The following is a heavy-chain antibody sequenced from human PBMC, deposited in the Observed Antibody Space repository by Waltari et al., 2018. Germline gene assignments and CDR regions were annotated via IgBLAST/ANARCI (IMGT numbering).Heavy chain of an antibody. CDR1: GGSISSHY. Sequence: QVQLQESGPGLVKPSETLSLTCTVSGGSISSHYWSWIRQPPGKGLEWIGYIYYSGSTNYNPSLKSRVTISVDTSKNQFSLKLSSVTAADTAVYYCARHGSEDAFDIWGQGTMVTVSS. V-gene: IGHV4-59*11. J-gene: IGHJ3*02. D-gene: IGHD1-26*01. CDR2: IYYSGST. CDR3: ARHGSEDAFDI.